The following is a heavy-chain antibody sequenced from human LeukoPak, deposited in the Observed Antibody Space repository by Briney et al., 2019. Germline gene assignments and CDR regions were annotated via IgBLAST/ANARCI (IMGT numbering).Heavy chain of an antibody. CDR3: AKMKGHPLPKYYMDV. CDR1: GFTFSSFA. V-gene: IGHV3-23*01. J-gene: IGHJ6*01. Sequence: GGSLRLSCAASGFTFSSFAMSWVRLTPGKGLEWVSGISGSGANTLYADSVKGRFTISRDNSKNTLYLEMNSLRAEDTAIYYCAKMKGHPLPKYYMDVWGQGTTVTVSS. D-gene: IGHD1-26*01. CDR2: ISGSGANT.